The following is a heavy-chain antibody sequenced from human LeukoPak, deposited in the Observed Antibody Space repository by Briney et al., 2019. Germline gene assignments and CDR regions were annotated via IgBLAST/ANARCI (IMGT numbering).Heavy chain of an antibody. V-gene: IGHV4-59*01. J-gene: IGHJ4*02. CDR3: ARGLTADS. CDR2: VYDTGTT. D-gene: IGHD5-18*01. CDR1: GGLFSSYY. Sequence: SETLSLTCTVSGGLFSSYYWNWIRQPPGRGLEWIGYVYDTGTTNYNPSLSSRVTISLDTSKNLFSLKLTSVTAADTAVYYCARGLTADSWGQGTLVTVSS.